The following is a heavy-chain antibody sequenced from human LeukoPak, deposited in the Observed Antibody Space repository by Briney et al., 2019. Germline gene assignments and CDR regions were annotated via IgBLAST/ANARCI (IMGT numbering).Heavy chain of an antibody. Sequence: GGSLRLSCAASGFTFSSYWMSWVRQAPGKGLEWVANIKQDGSEKYYVDSVKGRFTISRDNAKNSLYLQMYSLRAEDTAVYYCARGQGATVPQVGKNWFDPWGQGTRVTVSS. J-gene: IGHJ5*02. CDR1: GFTFSSYW. CDR2: IKQDGSEK. CDR3: ARGQGATVPQVGKNWFDP. D-gene: IGHD1-26*01. V-gene: IGHV3-7*01.